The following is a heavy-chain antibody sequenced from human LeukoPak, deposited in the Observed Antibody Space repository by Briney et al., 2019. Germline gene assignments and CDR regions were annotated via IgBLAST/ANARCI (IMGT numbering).Heavy chain of an antibody. CDR3: ARERVSPHWFDY. CDR1: GYTFTNYS. J-gene: IGHJ4*02. V-gene: IGHV1-3*01. CDR2: INAGNGNT. D-gene: IGHD1-1*01. Sequence: ASVKVSCKASGYTFTNYSMHWVRQAPGQRLEWMGWINAGNGNTRYSQRFQGRVTLTRDTSASTSYMELSSLTSEDTAVYYCARERVSPHWFDYWCQGTLVTVSS.